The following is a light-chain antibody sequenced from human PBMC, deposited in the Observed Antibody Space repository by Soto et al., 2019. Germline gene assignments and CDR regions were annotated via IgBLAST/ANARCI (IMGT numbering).Light chain of an antibody. CDR2: NDG. J-gene: IGLJ3*02. Sequence: SYELTQPPSVSVAPGKTARITCGGNNIGGKSVHWYQLKPGQAPVLIIYNDGDRPSGIPEGFSGSNSGNTATLTVSWVEAGDEAVYYCQVWGSNADPYVLFGGGTKLTVL. V-gene: IGLV3-21*04. CDR3: QVWGSNADPYVL. CDR1: NIGGKS.